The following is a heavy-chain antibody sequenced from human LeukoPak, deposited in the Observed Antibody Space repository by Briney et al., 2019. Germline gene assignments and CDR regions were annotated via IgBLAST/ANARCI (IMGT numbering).Heavy chain of an antibody. CDR2: IYSGGST. Sequence: GGSLRLSCAGSGFTVSSNYMSWVRQAPGKGLEWVSVIYSGGSTYYADSVRGRFTISRDNSKNTVYLQMNSLRAEDTAVYYCARDHLLWFGELLGYYYYGMDVWGQGTTVTVSS. J-gene: IGHJ6*02. D-gene: IGHD3-10*01. CDR3: ARDHLLWFGELLGYYYYGMDV. CDR1: GFTVSSNY. V-gene: IGHV3-66*02.